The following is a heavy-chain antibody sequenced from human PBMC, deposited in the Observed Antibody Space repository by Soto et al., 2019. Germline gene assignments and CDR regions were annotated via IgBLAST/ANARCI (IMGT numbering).Heavy chain of an antibody. CDR3: ARDGAYSYYDILTGSHGYAFDI. CDR1: GFTFSSYS. D-gene: IGHD3-9*01. Sequence: GGSLRLSCAASGFTFSSYSMNWVRQAPGKGLEWVSYISSSSSTIYYADSVKGRFTISRDNAKNSLYLQMNSLRAEDTAVYYCARDGAYSYYDILTGSHGYAFDIWGQGTMVTVS. J-gene: IGHJ3*02. V-gene: IGHV3-48*01. CDR2: ISSSSSTI.